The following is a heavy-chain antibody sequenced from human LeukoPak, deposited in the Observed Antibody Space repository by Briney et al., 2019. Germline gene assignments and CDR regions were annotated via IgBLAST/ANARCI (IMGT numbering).Heavy chain of an antibody. CDR3: ARHIRGSYYYYYYMDV. Sequence: SETLSLTCTVSGGSISSYYWGWIRQPPGKGLEWIGYIYYSGSTYYNPSLKSRVTISVDTSKNQFSLKLSSVTAADTAVYYCARHIRGSYYYYYYMDVWGKGTTVTISS. V-gene: IGHV4-59*04. J-gene: IGHJ6*03. CDR1: GGSISSYY. CDR2: IYYSGST. D-gene: IGHD1-14*01.